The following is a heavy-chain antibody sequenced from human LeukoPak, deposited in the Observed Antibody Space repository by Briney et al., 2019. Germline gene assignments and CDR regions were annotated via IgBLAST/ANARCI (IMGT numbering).Heavy chain of an antibody. CDR2: INPNSGGT. J-gene: IGHJ4*02. D-gene: IGHD6-13*01. CDR1: GYTFTGYY. Sequence: ASVKVSCKASGYTFTGYYMHWVRQAPGQGLAWMGWINPNSGGTNYAQKFQGRVTMTRDTSISTPYMELSRLRSDDTAVYYCARGGTYSSSWTWDYWGQGTLVTVSS. V-gene: IGHV1-2*02. CDR3: ARGGTYSSSWTWDY.